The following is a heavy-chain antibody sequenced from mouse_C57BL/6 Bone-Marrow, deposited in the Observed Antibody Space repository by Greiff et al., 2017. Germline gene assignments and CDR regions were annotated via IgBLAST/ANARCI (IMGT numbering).Heavy chain of an antibody. CDR2: IDPSDSET. CDR3: ARTGSGYAMDY. D-gene: IGHD1-1*01. CDR1: GYTFTSYW. V-gene: IGHV1-52*01. J-gene: IGHJ4*01. Sequence: QVQLQQPGAELVRPGSSVKLSCKASGYTFTSYWMHWVKQRPIQGLEWIGNIDPSDSETHYNQKFKVKATLTVDKSSSTAYMQLSSLTSEDSAVYYCARTGSGYAMDYWGQGTSVTVSS.